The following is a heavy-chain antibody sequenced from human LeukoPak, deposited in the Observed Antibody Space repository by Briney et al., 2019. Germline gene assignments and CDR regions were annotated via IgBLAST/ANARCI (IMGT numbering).Heavy chain of an antibody. CDR1: GFTFSSYA. D-gene: IGHD2-15*01. Sequence: SGGSLRLSCAASGFTFSSYAMSWVRQAPGKGLEWVSAITGSGDITYYADSVKGRFTISRDNSKNTVYLQMNSLRAEDTAVYYCAKDFLSTGGSIIWGRGTLVTVSS. CDR2: ITGSGDIT. CDR3: AKDFLSTGGSII. V-gene: IGHV3-23*01. J-gene: IGHJ4*02.